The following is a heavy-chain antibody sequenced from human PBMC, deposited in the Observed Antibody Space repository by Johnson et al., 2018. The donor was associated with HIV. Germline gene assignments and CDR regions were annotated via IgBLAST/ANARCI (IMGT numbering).Heavy chain of an antibody. V-gene: IGHV3-30-3*01. J-gene: IGHJ3*02. CDR3: AKDRLFGFRNDAFDI. CDR1: EFTFSRFA. CDR2: ISYDGNNK. D-gene: IGHD3-16*01. Sequence: QVQLVESGGGVVRPGRSLRLSCAAYEFTFSRFAMHWVRQAPGKGLEWVAVISYDGNNKYYTDSVKGRFTISRDNSKNTLYLQMNSLRAEDTAVYYCAKDRLFGFRNDAFDIWGQGTMVTVSS.